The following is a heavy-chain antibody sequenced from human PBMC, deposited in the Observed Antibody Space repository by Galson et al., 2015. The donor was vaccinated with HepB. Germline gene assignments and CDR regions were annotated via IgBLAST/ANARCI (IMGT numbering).Heavy chain of an antibody. Sequence: SVKVSCKASGFTFSRYYIHWVRQAPGQGLEWMGIVNPSGDSTIYAQKFQGRVTMTRDTSTSTAYMELSSLRSEDTAVYYCARDNSVAIFGVVNSWWFDPWGQGTLVTVSS. CDR2: VNPSGDST. CDR3: ARDNSVAIFGVVNSWWFDP. V-gene: IGHV1-46*01. D-gene: IGHD3-3*01. CDR1: GFTFSRYY. J-gene: IGHJ5*02.